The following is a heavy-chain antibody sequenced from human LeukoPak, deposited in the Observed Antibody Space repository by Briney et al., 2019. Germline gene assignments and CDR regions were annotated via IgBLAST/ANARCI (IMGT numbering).Heavy chain of an antibody. D-gene: IGHD3-22*01. CDR3: ARVASPDYYDSSGYVH. CDR2: INPNSGGT. J-gene: IGHJ4*02. CDR1: GYTFTGYY. Sequence: PSVKVSCKASGYTFTGYYMHWVRQAPGQGLEWMGWINPNSGGTNYAQKFQGRVTMTRDTSISTAYMELSRLRSDDTAVYYCARVASPDYYDSSGYVHWGQGTLVTVSS. V-gene: IGHV1-2*02.